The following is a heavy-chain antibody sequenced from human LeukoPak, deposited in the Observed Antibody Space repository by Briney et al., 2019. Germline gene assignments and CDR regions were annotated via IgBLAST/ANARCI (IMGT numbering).Heavy chain of an antibody. J-gene: IGHJ4*02. V-gene: IGHV4-39*01. CDR1: GGSISSSSYY. Sequence: SETLSLTCTVSGGSISSSSYYWGWIRQPPGKGLEWIGSIYYSGSTYYNPSLKSRVTISVDTSKNQFSLKLSSVTAADTAVYYCARRTSTLWARVYYFDYWGQGTLVTVSS. D-gene: IGHD5-18*01. CDR3: ARRTSTLWARVYYFDY. CDR2: IYYSGST.